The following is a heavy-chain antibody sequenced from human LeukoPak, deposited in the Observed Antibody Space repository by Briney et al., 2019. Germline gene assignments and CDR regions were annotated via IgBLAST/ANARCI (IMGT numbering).Heavy chain of an antibody. D-gene: IGHD6-19*01. V-gene: IGHV3-7*01. CDR1: GFTFSSYW. Sequence: QPGGSPRLSCAASGFTFSSYWMSWVRQAPGKGLEWVANIKQDGSEKYYVDSVKGRFTISRDNAKNSLYLQMNSLRAEDTAVYYCARGSSGWYSGSYFLYWGQGTLVTVSS. CDR2: IKQDGSEK. J-gene: IGHJ4*02. CDR3: ARGSSGWYSGSYFLY.